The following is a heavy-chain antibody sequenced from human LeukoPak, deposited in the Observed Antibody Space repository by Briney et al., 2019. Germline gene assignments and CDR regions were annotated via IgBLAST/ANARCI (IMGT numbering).Heavy chain of an antibody. CDR2: IYGGINT. CDR3: ARVLRAASWRSYDY. J-gene: IGHJ4*02. Sequence: GGSLRLSCAASGFSVSGDYMNWVRQAPGKGLEWVSVIYGGINTYYADSVKGRFTISRDNSKNTLYLQMNSLRVEDTAVYYCARVLRAASWRSYDYWGQGSLVTVSS. V-gene: IGHV3-66*01. CDR1: GFSVSGDY. D-gene: IGHD5-18*01.